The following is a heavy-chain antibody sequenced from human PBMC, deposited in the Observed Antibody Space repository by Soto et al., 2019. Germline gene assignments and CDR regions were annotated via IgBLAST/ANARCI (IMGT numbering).Heavy chain of an antibody. CDR1: GGSISSGGYD. Sequence: QVQLQESGPGLVKPSQTLSLTCTVSGGSISSGGYDWSWIRQHPGTGLEWIGYIYYSGSTYYNPSLKSRVTISVDTSKNQFSLKLSSVTAADTAVYYCARGVGATTSWFDPWGQGTLVTVSS. CDR2: IYYSGST. D-gene: IGHD1-26*01. CDR3: ARGVGATTSWFDP. J-gene: IGHJ5*02. V-gene: IGHV4-31*03.